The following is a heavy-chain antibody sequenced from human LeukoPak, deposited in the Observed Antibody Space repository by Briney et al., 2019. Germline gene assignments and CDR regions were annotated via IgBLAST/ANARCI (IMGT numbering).Heavy chain of an antibody. J-gene: IGHJ4*02. CDR3: ARGNYDFWSGFSANYFGY. Sequence: ASVKVSCKASGYTFTGYYMHWVRQAPGQGLEWMGWINPNSGGTNYAQKFQGRVTMTRDTSISTAYMELSRLRSDDTAVYYCARGNYDFWSGFSANYFGYWGQGTLVTVSS. V-gene: IGHV1-2*02. D-gene: IGHD3-3*01. CDR2: INPNSGGT. CDR1: GYTFTGYY.